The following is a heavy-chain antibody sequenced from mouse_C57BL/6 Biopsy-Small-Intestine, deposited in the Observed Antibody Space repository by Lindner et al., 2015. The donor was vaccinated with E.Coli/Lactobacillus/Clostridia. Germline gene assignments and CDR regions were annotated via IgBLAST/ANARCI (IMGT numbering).Heavy chain of an antibody. D-gene: IGHD1-2*01. CDR2: IIPIFDTA. J-gene: IGHJ4*01. CDR3: VRVEDYGPTNWSDP. CDR1: GGTFTNYG. V-gene: IGHV1-53*01. Sequence: SVKVSCKASGGTFTNYGISWVRQAPGQGLEWMGRIIPIFDTANYAQKFQDRVTITADRSTSTAYMELTSLRSDDTAMYYCVRVEDYGPTNWSDPWGQGTLVIVSS.